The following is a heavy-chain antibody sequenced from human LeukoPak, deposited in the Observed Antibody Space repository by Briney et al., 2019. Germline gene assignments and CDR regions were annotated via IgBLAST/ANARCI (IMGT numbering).Heavy chain of an antibody. CDR1: GYTFTSYD. V-gene: IGHV1-8*01. D-gene: IGHD5-12*01. CDR3: ARLIRWERGYSGYDLPGDDAFDI. J-gene: IGHJ3*02. Sequence: GASVKVSCKASGYTFTSYDINWVRQATGQGLEWMGWMNPNSGNTGYAQKFQGRVTMTRNTSISTAYMELSSLRSEDTAVYYCARLIRWERGYSGYDLPGDDAFDIWGQGTMVTVSS. CDR2: MNPNSGNT.